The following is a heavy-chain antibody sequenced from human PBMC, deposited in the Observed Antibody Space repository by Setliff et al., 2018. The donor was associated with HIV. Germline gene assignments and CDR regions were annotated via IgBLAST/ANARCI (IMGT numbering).Heavy chain of an antibody. Sequence: PGGSLRLSCAASGFTFSSYAMSWVRQAPGEGLEWVSAILSTGERTFYADSVKGRFTISRDNSKNTVYLQMNSLSAEDTAEYYCAKELAASGLGYFDSWGRGILVTVSS. D-gene: IGHD3-22*01. CDR1: GFTFSSYA. CDR3: AKELAASGLGYFDS. CDR2: ILSTGERT. V-gene: IGHV3-23*01. J-gene: IGHJ4*02.